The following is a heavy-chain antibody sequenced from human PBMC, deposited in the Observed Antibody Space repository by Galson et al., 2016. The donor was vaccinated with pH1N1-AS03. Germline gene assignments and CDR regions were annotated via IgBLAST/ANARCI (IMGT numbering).Heavy chain of an antibody. D-gene: IGHD6-6*01. CDR1: DYTFTNYG. Sequence: SVKVSCKASDYTFTNYGISWVRQAPGQGLEWMGLISTYNGNTNYAPKFQGRVTMTTDTSTSTSYMELSSLRSDDTAVYYCARDYSTSSQYSYYYYMDVWGKGTTVTVFS. CDR2: ISTYNGNT. J-gene: IGHJ6*03. V-gene: IGHV1-18*01. CDR3: ARDYSTSSQYSYYYYMDV.